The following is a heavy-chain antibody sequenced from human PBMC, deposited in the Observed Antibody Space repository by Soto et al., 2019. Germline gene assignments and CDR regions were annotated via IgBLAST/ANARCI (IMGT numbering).Heavy chain of an antibody. J-gene: IGHJ6*03. CDR3: ARVGPDYSEVMGYFYMDV. D-gene: IGHD4-4*01. Sequence: QVQLVESGGGVVQPGKSLRLSCAASGFTFDSYGMHWVRQAPGKGLEWVALIWYDGSKKFYADSVKGRFTISRDSFKSTQYLQMNSLRAEDTAVYYCARVGPDYSEVMGYFYMDVWGKGTTVTVSS. CDR1: GFTFDSYG. CDR2: IWYDGSKK. V-gene: IGHV3-33*01.